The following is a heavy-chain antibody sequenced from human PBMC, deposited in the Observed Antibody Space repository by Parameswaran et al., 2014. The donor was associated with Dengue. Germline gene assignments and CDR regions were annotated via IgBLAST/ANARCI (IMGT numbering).Heavy chain of an antibody. CDR3: ARQLQYQLPEQGQYYFDY. J-gene: IGHJ4*02. CDR2: IIPIFGTA. V-gene: IGHV1-69*01. Sequence: WVRQAPGQGLEWMGGIIPIFGTANYAQKFQGRVTITADESTSTAYMELSSLRSEDTAVYYCARQLQYQLPEQGQYYFDYWGQGTLVTVSS. D-gene: IGHD2-2*01.